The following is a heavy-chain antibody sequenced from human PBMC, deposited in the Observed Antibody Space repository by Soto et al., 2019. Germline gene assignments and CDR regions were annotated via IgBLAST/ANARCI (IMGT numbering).Heavy chain of an antibody. CDR2: ISSSGSTI. D-gene: IGHD6-6*01. CDR3: ARDLPRGAAARQYNWFDP. V-gene: IGHV3-11*01. CDR1: GFTFSDYY. J-gene: IGHJ5*02. Sequence: GGSLRLSCAASGFTFSDYYMSWIRQAPGKGLEWVSYISSSGSTIYYADSVKGRFTISRDNAKNSLYLQMNSLRAEDTAVYYCARDLPRGAAARQYNWFDPWGQGTLVTVSS.